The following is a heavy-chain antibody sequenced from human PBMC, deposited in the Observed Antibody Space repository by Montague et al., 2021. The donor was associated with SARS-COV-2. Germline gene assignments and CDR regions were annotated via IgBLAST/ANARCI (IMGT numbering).Heavy chain of an antibody. CDR1: GDSIINHY. CDR3: ARDRFDFGAGRQGTIDF. CDR2: MHFTGTT. D-gene: IGHD3-10*01. V-gene: IGHV4-4*07. Sequence: SETLSLTCSVSGDSIINHYWSWIRQPAGKGREWIGRMHFTGTTNISPFFSSRLTMSADTSTNQFSLKLTSVTAADTAIYFCARDRFDFGAGRQGTIDFWGQGTLVTVSS. J-gene: IGHJ4*02.